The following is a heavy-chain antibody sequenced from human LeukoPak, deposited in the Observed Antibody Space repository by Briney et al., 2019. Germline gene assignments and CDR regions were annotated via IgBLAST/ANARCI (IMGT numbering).Heavy chain of an antibody. CDR2: MKKDGSEK. J-gene: IGHJ3*01. CDR1: GFTFSNYW. Sequence: GGSLRLSCAGSGFTFSNYWMSWVRQAPGKGLEWVANMKKDGSEKYYVDSVKGRFTISRDNAKNSLYLQMDSLRAEDTAVYYCTRDKFWGQGTMVTVSS. V-gene: IGHV3-7*05. CDR3: TRDKF.